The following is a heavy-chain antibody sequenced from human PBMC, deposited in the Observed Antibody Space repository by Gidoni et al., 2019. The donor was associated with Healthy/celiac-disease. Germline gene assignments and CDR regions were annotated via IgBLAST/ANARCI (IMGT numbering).Heavy chain of an antibody. D-gene: IGHD3-22*01. CDR2: IYYSGST. J-gene: IGHJ4*02. CDR3: ARDSAYYYDSSGYPFDY. CDR1: GGSISSSSYY. V-gene: IGHV4-39*07. Sequence: QLQLQESGPGLVKPSATPSLTCTVSGGSISSSSYYWGWIRQPPGKGLEWIGSIYYSGSTYYNPSLKSRVTISVDTSKNQFSLKLSSVTAADTAVYYCARDSAYYYDSSGYPFDYWGQGTLVTVSS.